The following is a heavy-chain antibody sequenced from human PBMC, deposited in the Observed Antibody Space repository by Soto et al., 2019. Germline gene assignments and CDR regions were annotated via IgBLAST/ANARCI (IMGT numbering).Heavy chain of an antibody. J-gene: IGHJ5*02. CDR3: AKETPDYIAAAGPYNWFDP. D-gene: IGHD6-13*01. CDR1: GFTFSSYA. CDR2: ISGSSGST. V-gene: IGHV3-23*01. Sequence: PGGSLRLSCAASGFTFSSYAMSWVRQAPGKGLEWVSAISGSSGSTYYADSVKGRFTISRDNSKNTLYLQMNSLRAEDTAVYYCAKETPDYIAAAGPYNWFDPWGQGTLVTVSS.